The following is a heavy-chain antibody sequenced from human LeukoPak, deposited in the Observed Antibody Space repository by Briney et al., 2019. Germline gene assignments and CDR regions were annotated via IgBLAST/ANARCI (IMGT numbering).Heavy chain of an antibody. CDR2: INHSGST. J-gene: IGHJ4*02. Sequence: SETLSLTCAVYGGSFSGYYWSWIRQPPGKGLEWIGEINHSGSTNYNPSLKGRVTISVDTSKNQFSLKLSSVTAADTAVYYCARGRRYYDFWSGYYSYWGQGTLVTVSS. D-gene: IGHD3-3*01. CDR1: GGSFSGYY. CDR3: ARGRRYYDFWSGYYSY. V-gene: IGHV4-34*01.